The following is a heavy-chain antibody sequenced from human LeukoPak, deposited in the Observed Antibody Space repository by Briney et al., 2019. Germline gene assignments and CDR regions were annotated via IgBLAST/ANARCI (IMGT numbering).Heavy chain of an antibody. Sequence: GGSLRLSCAASGFTFDDYGMSWVRQAPGKGLEWVSYISSSSSTIYYADSVKGRFTISRDNAKNSLYLQMNSLRAADTAVYYCARPRVGATGWFDPWGQGTLVTVSS. J-gene: IGHJ5*02. CDR3: ARPRVGATGWFDP. CDR2: ISSSSSTI. D-gene: IGHD1-26*01. CDR1: GFTFDDYG. V-gene: IGHV3-48*01.